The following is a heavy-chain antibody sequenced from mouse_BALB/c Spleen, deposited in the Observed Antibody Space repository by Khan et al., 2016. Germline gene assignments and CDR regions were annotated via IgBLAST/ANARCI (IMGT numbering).Heavy chain of an antibody. Sequence: EVKLLESGGGLVHPGGSLKLSCAASRFDFSRYWMSWVRQAPGKGLEWIGEINPDSYTINYTPSLKDKFIISRDNAKHTLSLQMSKVRSEDTALYYCARAAYYGDLAYLGKGTLVTFSA. V-gene: IGHV4-1*02. CDR1: RFDFSRYW. D-gene: IGHD1-1*01. J-gene: IGHJ3*01. CDR2: INPDSYTI. CDR3: ARAAYYGDLAY.